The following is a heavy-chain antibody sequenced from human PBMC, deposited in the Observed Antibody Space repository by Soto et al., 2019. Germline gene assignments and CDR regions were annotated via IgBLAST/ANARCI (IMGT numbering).Heavy chain of an antibody. CDR1: GYTFTRYA. CDR3: ATGIRRDGYNYGRFDY. CDR2: INAGNGKT. Sequence: GALVKVSCKASGYTFTRYAMHWVRQAPGQRLEWMGCINAGNGKTKYAQKFQGRVTMTEDTSTDTAYMELSSLRSEDTAVYYCATGIRRDGYNYGRFDYWGQGTLVTVSS. V-gene: IGHV1-3*01. J-gene: IGHJ4*02. D-gene: IGHD1-1*01.